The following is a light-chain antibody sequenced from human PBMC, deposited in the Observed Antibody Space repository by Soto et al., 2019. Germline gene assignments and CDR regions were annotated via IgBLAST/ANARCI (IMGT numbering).Light chain of an antibody. Sequence: EIVLTQSPGTLSLSPGERATLSCRASQSVSSSYLAWYQQKPGQAPRLLIYGASSRATGIPDRFSGSGSGTDFNLTISRLEPEDFAVYYCQQYGSSQWTLGQGPKVEIK. V-gene: IGKV3-20*01. CDR3: QQYGSSQWT. CDR1: QSVSSSY. CDR2: GAS. J-gene: IGKJ1*01.